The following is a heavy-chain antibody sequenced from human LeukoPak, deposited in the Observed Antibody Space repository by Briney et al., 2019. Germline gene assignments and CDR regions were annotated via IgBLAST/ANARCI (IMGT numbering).Heavy chain of an antibody. CDR3: ARDLGYQLLY. CDR2: IHYVGGF. V-gene: IGHV4-4*06. D-gene: IGHD2-2*01. Sequence: LEWIGEIHYVGGFHCNPLLKGRVAMSMDRSQNQFSLRLSSVTAADTAVYYCARDLGYQLLYWGQGIQVTVSS. J-gene: IGHJ4*02.